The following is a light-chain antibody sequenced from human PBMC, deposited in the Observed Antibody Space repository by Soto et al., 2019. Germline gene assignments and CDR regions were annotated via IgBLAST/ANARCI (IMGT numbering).Light chain of an antibody. J-gene: IGKJ1*01. CDR1: QSISSNY. CDR3: QQYGSSPWT. Sequence: ENVLTLSPGTLSLSPGERATLSCRASQSISSNYVAWYQQKPGQAPRLLIYDASSRATGIPNRFSGSGSGTDFTLTISRLEPEDFAVYYCQQYGSSPWTFGQGTKV. V-gene: IGKV3-20*01. CDR2: DAS.